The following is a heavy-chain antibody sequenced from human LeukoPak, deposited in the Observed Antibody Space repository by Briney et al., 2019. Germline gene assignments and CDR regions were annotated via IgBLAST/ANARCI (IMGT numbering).Heavy chain of an antibody. CDR2: IKQDGSEK. J-gene: IGHJ4*02. CDR1: GFTFSSYW. CDR3: PRVSQIYGSGSYYYFDY. D-gene: IGHD3-10*01. V-gene: IGHV3-7*03. Sequence: RGSLRLSCAASGFTFSSYWMSWVRQAPGKGLEWVANIKQDGSEKYYVDSVKGRFTISRDNAKNSLYLQMNSLRAEDTAVYYCPRVSQIYGSGSYYYFDYWGQGTLVTVSS.